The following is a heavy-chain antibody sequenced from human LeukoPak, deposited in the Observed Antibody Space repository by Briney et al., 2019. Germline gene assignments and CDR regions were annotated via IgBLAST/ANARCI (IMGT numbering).Heavy chain of an antibody. J-gene: IGHJ4*02. V-gene: IGHV4-34*01. CDR2: INHSGST. CDR1: GGSFSGYY. CDR3: ARISSTWSSRDY. D-gene: IGHD6-13*01. Sequence: SETLSLTCAVYGGSFSGYYWSWIRQPPGKGLEWIGEINHSGSTNYNPSLKSRVTISVDTSKNQFSLKLSSVTAADTAVYYCARISSTWSSRDYWGQGTLVTVSS.